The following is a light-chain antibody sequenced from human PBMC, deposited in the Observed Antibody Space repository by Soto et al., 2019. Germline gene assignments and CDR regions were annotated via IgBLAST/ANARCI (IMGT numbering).Light chain of an antibody. V-gene: IGKV1-5*03. CDR3: QQYNSYSRT. CDR1: QSISSW. Sequence: DIQMTQSPSTLSASVGDRVTITCRASQSISSWLAWYQQKPGKAPKLLIYKASSLESGVTSRFSGSGSGTEFTLTISSLQPDDFATYYCQQYNSYSRTFGQRTKLEIK. J-gene: IGKJ2*01. CDR2: KAS.